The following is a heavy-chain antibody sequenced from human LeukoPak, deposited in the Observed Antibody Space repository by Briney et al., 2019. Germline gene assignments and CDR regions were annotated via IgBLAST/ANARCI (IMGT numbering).Heavy chain of an antibody. Sequence: ASVKVSCKASGYTFTSYGISWVRRAPGQGLEWMGWISAYNGNTNYAQKLQGRVTMTTDTSTSTAYMELRSLRSDDTAVYYCARRVGGYYYYYGMDVWGQGTTVTVSS. CDR2: ISAYNGNT. J-gene: IGHJ6*02. CDR3: ARRVGGYYYYYGMDV. D-gene: IGHD3-16*01. V-gene: IGHV1-18*01. CDR1: GYTFTSYG.